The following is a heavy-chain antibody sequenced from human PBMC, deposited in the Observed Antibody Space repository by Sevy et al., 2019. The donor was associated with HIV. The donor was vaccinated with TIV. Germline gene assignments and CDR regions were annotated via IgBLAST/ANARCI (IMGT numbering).Heavy chain of an antibody. D-gene: IGHD6-19*01. CDR1: GFTFSSYA. CDR3: ARANRAGKRHRGDYYYYGMDV. Sequence: GGSLRLSCAASGFTFSSYAMHWVRQAPGKGLEWVAVISYDGSNKYYADSVKGRFTISRDNSKNTLYLQMNSLRAGDTAVYYCARANRAGKRHRGDYYYYGMDVWGQGTTVTVSS. J-gene: IGHJ6*02. CDR2: ISYDGSNK. V-gene: IGHV3-30-3*01.